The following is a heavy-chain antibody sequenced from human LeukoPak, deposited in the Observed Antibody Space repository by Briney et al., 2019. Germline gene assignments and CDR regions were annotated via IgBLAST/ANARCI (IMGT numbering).Heavy chain of an antibody. D-gene: IGHD6-19*01. Sequence: NPGGSLRLSCAASGFTFSNAWMTWVRQAPGKGLEWVGRIISKTEGGRTDYAAPVKGRFTHSRDDSKNTLSLQMNSMKIEDTAVYYCTTYSSGSLGYWGQGILVTVSS. CDR2: IISKTEGGRT. J-gene: IGHJ4*02. CDR3: TTYSSGSLGY. V-gene: IGHV3-15*01. CDR1: GFTFSNAW.